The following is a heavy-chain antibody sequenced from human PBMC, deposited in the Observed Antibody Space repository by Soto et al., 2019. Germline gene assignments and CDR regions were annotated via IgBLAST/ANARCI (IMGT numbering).Heavy chain of an antibody. V-gene: IGHV3-33*01. D-gene: IGHD2-15*01. CDR2: IWHDGAHI. Sequence: QVQLVESGGGVVQPGTSLRLSCAASGFSFSSYGMHWVRQAPGKGLDWVAVIWHDGAHIEYADSVKGRFTVSRDNSKSLLYLQMNSLSAADMAVYHCARARGPAEPIDFWGQGPLVTVSS. CDR3: ARARGPAEPIDF. J-gene: IGHJ4*02. CDR1: GFSFSSYG.